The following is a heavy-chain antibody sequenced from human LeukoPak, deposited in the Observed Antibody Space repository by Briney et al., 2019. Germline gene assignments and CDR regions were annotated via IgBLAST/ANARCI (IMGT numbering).Heavy chain of an antibody. CDR3: AKWGDYDVFTGYYDADY. CDR1: GFTFSNYA. Sequence: GGSLRLSCAASGFTFSNYAMSWVRQAPGKGLEWVSAITGSGGSIYYANSVKGRFTISRDNSKNTLYLQMNSLRAEDTAIYSCAKWGDYDVFTGYYDADYWGQGTLVTVSS. CDR2: ITGSGGSI. J-gene: IGHJ4*02. V-gene: IGHV3-23*01. D-gene: IGHD3-9*01.